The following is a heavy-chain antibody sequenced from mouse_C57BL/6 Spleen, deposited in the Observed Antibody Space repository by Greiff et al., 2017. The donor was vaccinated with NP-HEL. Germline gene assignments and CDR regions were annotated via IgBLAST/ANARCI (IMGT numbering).Heavy chain of an antibody. J-gene: IGHJ2*01. D-gene: IGHD1-1*01. CDR1: GYTFTSYW. Sequence: QVQLQQPGAELVKAGASVKMSCKASGYTFTSYWMHWVKQRRGQGLEWFAETNPTNGRTYYNEKFKSKATLTVDKSSSTAYMLLSGPTFEDSAVYYCARIKKIVATYFDYWCQGTTLPVSS. CDR2: TNPTNGRT. V-gene: IGHV1S81*02. CDR3: ARIKKIVATYFDY.